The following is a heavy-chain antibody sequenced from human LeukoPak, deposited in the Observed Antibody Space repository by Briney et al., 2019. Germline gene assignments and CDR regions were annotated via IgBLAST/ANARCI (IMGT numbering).Heavy chain of an antibody. V-gene: IGHV1-69*05. CDR2: IIPIFGTA. J-gene: IGHJ4*02. CDR3: ARGNHYYDSSGPIDY. CDR1: GGTFSSYA. D-gene: IGHD3-22*01. Sequence: SVKVSCKASGGTFSSYAISWVRQAPGQGLEWMGRIIPIFGTANYAQKFQGRVTITTDESTSTAYMELSSLRSEDTAVYYCARGNHYYDSSGPIDYWGQGTLVTVSS.